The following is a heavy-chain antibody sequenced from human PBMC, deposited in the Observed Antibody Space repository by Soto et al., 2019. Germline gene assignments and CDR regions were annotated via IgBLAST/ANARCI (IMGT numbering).Heavy chain of an antibody. CDR2: INPNSGGT. Sequence: ASVKVSCKASGYTFTGYYMHWVRQAPGQGLEWMGWINPNSGGTNYAQKFQGRVTMTRDTSISTAYMELSRLRSDDTAVYYCARSLGGYCSGGSCHDAFDIWGQGTMVTVSS. CDR3: ARSLGGYCSGGSCHDAFDI. CDR1: GYTFTGYY. J-gene: IGHJ3*02. V-gene: IGHV1-2*02. D-gene: IGHD2-15*01.